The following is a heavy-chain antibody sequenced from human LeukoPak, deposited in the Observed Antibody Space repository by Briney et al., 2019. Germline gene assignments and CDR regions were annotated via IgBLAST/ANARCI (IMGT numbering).Heavy chain of an antibody. CDR1: GASISSSSYY. D-gene: IGHD3-9*01. CDR3: ARKAVLRYFDWLSQRYGMDV. V-gene: IGHV4-39*07. Sequence: SETLSLTCTVSGASISSSSYYWGWIRQPPGKGLEWIGSIYYSGSTYYNPSLKSRVTISVDTSKNQFSLKLSSVTAADTAVYYCARKAVLRYFDWLSQRYGMDVWGQGTTVTVSS. J-gene: IGHJ6*02. CDR2: IYYSGST.